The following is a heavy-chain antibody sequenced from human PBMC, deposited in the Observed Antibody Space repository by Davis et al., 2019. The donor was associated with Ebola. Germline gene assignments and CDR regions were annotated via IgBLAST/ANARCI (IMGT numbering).Heavy chain of an antibody. CDR1: GFTFSSYW. Sequence: PGGSLRLSCAASGFTFSSYWMSWVRQAPGKGLEWVANIKQDGREKYYVDSVKGRFTISRDNAKDSLFLQMDSLRAEDTAVYYCARRTAGITLSFYAMDVWGQGTTVTVSS. CDR2: IKQDGREK. V-gene: IGHV3-7*01. CDR3: ARRTAGITLSFYAMDV. J-gene: IGHJ6*02. D-gene: IGHD1-1*01.